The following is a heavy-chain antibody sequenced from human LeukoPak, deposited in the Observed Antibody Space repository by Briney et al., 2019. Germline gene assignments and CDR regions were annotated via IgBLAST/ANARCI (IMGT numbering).Heavy chain of an antibody. V-gene: IGHV4-34*01. CDR3: ARGRRYSYGYGADTFDI. D-gene: IGHD5-18*01. CDR2: ITHVGST. CDR1: GGSFSDNS. J-gene: IGHJ3*02. Sequence: SETLSLTCTVNGGSFSDNSWSWIRQPPEKGLEWIGEITHVGSTSYNPSLKSRVTTSIDTSKNHFSLRLSSVTAADTAVYYCARGRRYSYGYGADTFDIWGQGTMITVSS.